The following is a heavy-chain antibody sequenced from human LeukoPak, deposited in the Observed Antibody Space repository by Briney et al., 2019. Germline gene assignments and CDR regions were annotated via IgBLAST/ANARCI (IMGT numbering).Heavy chain of an antibody. Sequence: PGASLQTSCKASGYYFTSYWIACVRQMPGKGLEWMGIIYAGDSDTRYSPSFQGQVTMSVDKSLSTACLQWRSLKASDSAMYYCARRGSGSNGDYDYWGQGTLVTVSS. CDR3: ARRGSGSNGDYDY. CDR1: GYYFTSYW. J-gene: IGHJ4*02. D-gene: IGHD3-10*01. CDR2: IYAGDSDT. V-gene: IGHV5-51*01.